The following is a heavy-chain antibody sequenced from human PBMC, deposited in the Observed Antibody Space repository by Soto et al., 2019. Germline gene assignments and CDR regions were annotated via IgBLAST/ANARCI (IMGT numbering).Heavy chain of an antibody. Sequence: TGGSLRLSCAASGFSFTSYWLYWVRQAPGKGLEWVSRISGDGSGASYAESVKGRFTISRDNAKSTLYLQMNGLRAEDTAVYYCARDRTGAIAALFSKIEYDPWGQGTLVTVSS. V-gene: IGHV3-74*01. J-gene: IGHJ5*02. D-gene: IGHD6-6*01. CDR3: ARDRTGAIAALFSKIEYDP. CDR1: GFSFTSYW. CDR2: ISGDGSGA.